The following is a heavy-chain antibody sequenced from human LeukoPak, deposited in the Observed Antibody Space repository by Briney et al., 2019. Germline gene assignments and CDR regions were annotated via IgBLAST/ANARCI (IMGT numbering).Heavy chain of an antibody. CDR2: ISGSGGST. V-gene: IGHV3-23*01. J-gene: IGHJ4*02. Sequence: GGSLRLSCAASGFTLSSYAMSWVRQAPGKGLEWVSAISGSGGSTYYADSVKGRFTISRDNSKNTLYLQMNSLRAEDTAVYYCARVNCGGDCYKYFDYWGQGTLVTVSS. CDR3: ARVNCGGDCYKYFDY. D-gene: IGHD2-21*02. CDR1: GFTLSSYA.